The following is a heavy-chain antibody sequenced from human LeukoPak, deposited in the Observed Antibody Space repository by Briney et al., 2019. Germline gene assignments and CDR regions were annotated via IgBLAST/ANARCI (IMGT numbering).Heavy chain of an antibody. CDR2: NYYSGST. J-gene: IGHJ6*03. CDR1: GGSISSSSYY. Sequence: SETLSLTCTVSGGSISSSSYYWGWIRQPPGKGLEWIGSNYYSGSTYYNPSLKSRVTISVDTSKNQFSLKLSSVTAADTAVYYCARDWSGSWYHRGYYYYMDVWGKGTTVTVSS. D-gene: IGHD6-13*01. CDR3: ARDWSGSWYHRGYYYYMDV. V-gene: IGHV4-39*07.